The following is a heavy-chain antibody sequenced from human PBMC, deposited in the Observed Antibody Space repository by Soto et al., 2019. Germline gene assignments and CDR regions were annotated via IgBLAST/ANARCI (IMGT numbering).Heavy chain of an antibody. J-gene: IGHJ4*02. CDR3: TTSAEWATMIVVADGGY. CDR1: GFGFCSHP. Sequence: PCRSLRLSCPVSGFGFCSHPISLFRHPPGKWLECVSGISGSGGTTFYADSVKGRLTISRDNSKNTLYLQMNSLKTEDTAVYYCTTSAEWATMIVVADGGYWGPGTLVTVSS. D-gene: IGHD3-22*01. CDR2: ISGSGGTT. V-gene: IGHV3-23*01.